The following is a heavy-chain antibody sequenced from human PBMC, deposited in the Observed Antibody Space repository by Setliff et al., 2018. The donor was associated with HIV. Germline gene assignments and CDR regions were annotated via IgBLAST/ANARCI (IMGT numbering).Heavy chain of an antibody. V-gene: IGHV3-49*04. Sequence: PGGSLRLSCTASGFTFGDYGMSWVRQAPGKGLEWVGFIRSKAYRETTEYAASGKGRFTISRDDSKSIAYLQMNSLKTEDTAVYYCAKGSGAAWPYYFDYWGQGTLVTVSS. CDR2: IRSKAYRETT. CDR3: AKGSGAAWPYYFDY. J-gene: IGHJ4*02. D-gene: IGHD3-10*01. CDR1: GFTFGDYG.